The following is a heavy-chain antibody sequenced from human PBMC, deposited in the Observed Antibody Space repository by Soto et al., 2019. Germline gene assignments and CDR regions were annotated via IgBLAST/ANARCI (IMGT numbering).Heavy chain of an antibody. V-gene: IGHV1-18*01. J-gene: IGHJ5*02. CDR3: AILPSFFSRPRCPHPYWCAP. D-gene: IGHD2-2*01. CDR2: ISAYNANT. Sequence: GASVKVSCKASGYTFTSYGISWVRQAPGQGLEWMGWISAYNANTNYAQKLQGRVTMTTDTSTSTAYMELRSLRSDDTAVYYCAILPSFFSRPRCPHPYWCAPGGQGPRVTASS. CDR1: GYTFTSYG.